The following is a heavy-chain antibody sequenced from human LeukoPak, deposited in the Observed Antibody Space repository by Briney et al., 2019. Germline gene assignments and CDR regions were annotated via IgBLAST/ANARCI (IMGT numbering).Heavy chain of an antibody. D-gene: IGHD2-21*01. CDR2: IDEGGTNA. Sequence: SGGSLTLSCAAYGFTFSNHWMHWVRPVPGKGLVWVSRIDEGGTNAMYADSVKGRFTISKDNARNTVNLQMNSLRAEDTGVYYCIRDEALWRLDYWGQGTLVTVSS. J-gene: IGHJ4*02. V-gene: IGHV3-74*03. CDR1: GFTFSNHW. CDR3: IRDEALWRLDY.